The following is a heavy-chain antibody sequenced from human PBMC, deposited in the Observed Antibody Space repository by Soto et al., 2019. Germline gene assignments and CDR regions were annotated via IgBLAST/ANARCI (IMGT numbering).Heavy chain of an antibody. D-gene: IGHD1-1*01. V-gene: IGHV3-23*01. J-gene: IGHJ6*02. CDR1: GFTFTNYA. CDR3: ARDLEADNWNRKGFYYYYGMDV. Sequence: PGGSLRLSCAASGFTFTNYAMNWVRQAPGKGLEWVSGISGSGRITNYADSAKGRFTISRDNSKNTVYLQMNSLRAEDTAVYYCARDLEADNWNRKGFYYYYGMDVWGQGTTVTVSS. CDR2: ISGSGRIT.